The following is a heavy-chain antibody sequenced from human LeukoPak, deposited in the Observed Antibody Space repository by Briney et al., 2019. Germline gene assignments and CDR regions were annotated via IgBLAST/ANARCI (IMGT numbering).Heavy chain of an antibody. V-gene: IGHV3-23*01. CDR2: INNGDNT. Sequence: PGGSLRLSCAASGFTFSSYGMSWVRQAPGKGLEWVSTINNGDNTFYADSVKDRFTISRDNSKNTLYLHMNSLRADDTAVYYCARRGRTSSGLLFYFDYWGQGTLVTASS. D-gene: IGHD5-12*01. CDR3: ARRGRTSSGLLFYFDY. CDR1: GFTFSSYG. J-gene: IGHJ4*02.